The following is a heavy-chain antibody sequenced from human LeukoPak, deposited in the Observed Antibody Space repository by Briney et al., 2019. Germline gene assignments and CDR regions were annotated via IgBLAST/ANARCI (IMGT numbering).Heavy chain of an antibody. CDR2: IRCDGSNK. Sequence: AGGSLRLSCAASGFTFSSYGMHWVRQAPGKGLEWVAFIRCDGSNKYYADSVKGRFTISRDNSKNTLYLQMNSLRAEDTAVYYCAKRETVTSPMDVWGKGTTVTVSS. J-gene: IGHJ6*03. CDR1: GFTFSSYG. V-gene: IGHV3-30*02. D-gene: IGHD4-11*01. CDR3: AKRETVTSPMDV.